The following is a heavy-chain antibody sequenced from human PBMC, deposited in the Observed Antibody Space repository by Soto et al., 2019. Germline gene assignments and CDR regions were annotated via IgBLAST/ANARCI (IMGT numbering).Heavy chain of an antibody. Sequence: PSETLSLTSTVSDSSISSSSYYLGWIRQPPGKGLEWIGSIYYSGSTYYNPSLKSRVTISVDTSKNQFSLKLSSVTAADTAVYYCARHDPYLYYYGSGSYSDYWGQGTLVTVSS. D-gene: IGHD3-10*01. J-gene: IGHJ4*02. V-gene: IGHV4-39*01. CDR1: DSSISSSSYY. CDR3: ARHDPYLYYYGSGSYSDY. CDR2: IYYSGST.